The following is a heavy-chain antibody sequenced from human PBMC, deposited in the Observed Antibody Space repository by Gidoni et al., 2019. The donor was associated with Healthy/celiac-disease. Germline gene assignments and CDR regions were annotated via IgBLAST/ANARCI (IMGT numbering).Heavy chain of an antibody. J-gene: IGHJ5*02. V-gene: IGHV4-34*01. Sequence: QVQLQQWGAGLLKPSETLYLTCAVYGGSFSGYYWSWIRQPPGKGLEWIGEINHSGSTNYNPSLKSRVTISVDTSKNQFSLKLSSVTAADTAVYYCARGPSSYYGSGRRFDPWGQGTLVTVSS. CDR1: GGSFSGYY. CDR2: INHSGST. D-gene: IGHD3-10*01. CDR3: ARGPSSYYGSGRRFDP.